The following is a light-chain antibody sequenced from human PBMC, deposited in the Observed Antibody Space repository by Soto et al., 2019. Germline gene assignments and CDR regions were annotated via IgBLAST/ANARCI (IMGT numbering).Light chain of an antibody. CDR3: CSYAGTTTWV. Sequence: QSALTQPASVSGSPGQSITISCTGTSSDGGSHNFVSWYQQRPGKAPKLIIFEVTKRPSGVSNRFSASKSGNTASLTISGVQAEDEADYYCCSYAGTTTWVFGGGTKLTVL. CDR1: SSDGGSHNF. J-gene: IGLJ3*02. V-gene: IGLV2-23*02. CDR2: EVT.